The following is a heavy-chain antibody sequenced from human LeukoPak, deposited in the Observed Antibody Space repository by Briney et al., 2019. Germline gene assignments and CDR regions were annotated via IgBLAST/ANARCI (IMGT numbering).Heavy chain of an antibody. D-gene: IGHD3-9*01. CDR2: IKSKTDGGTT. Sequence: MSGGSLRLSCAASGFTLSSHAIHWVRQAPGKGLEWVGRIKSKTDGGTTDYAAPVKGRFTISRDDSKNTLYLQMNSLKTEDTAVYYCTTYYDILTGYYIPELDWGQGTLVTVSS. CDR1: GFTLSSHA. J-gene: IGHJ4*02. CDR3: TTYYDILTGYYIPELD. V-gene: IGHV3-15*01.